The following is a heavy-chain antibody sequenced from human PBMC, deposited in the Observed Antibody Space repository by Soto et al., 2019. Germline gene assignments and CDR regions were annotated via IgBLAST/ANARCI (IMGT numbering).Heavy chain of an antibody. D-gene: IGHD3-22*01. CDR3: ARLGGYYQALDS. CDR2: IYYSGST. J-gene: IGHJ4*02. CDR1: GASVSSAGYY. V-gene: IGHV4-61*08. Sequence: PSETLSLTCTVSGASVSSAGYYWSWIRQPPGKGLEWIGYIYYSGSTNYNPSLKSRVAISVDTSKNQFSLMLSSVTAADTAVYYCARLGGYYQALDSWGQGTLVTVSS.